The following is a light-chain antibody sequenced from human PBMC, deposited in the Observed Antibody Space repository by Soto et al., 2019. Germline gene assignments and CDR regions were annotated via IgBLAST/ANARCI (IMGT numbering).Light chain of an antibody. Sequence: DIQMTQSPSSVSASVGDRVTITCRVSKQIMSWLSWYQQKPAKAPKLLIYAGACLQSGGISRFSGGRACRDLTLTISCLQSEDFAAYYCQQYYSYPRWTFGQGTKVDIK. V-gene: IGKV1-12*01. CDR1: KQIMSW. CDR3: QQYYSYPRWT. J-gene: IGKJ1*01. CDR2: AGA.